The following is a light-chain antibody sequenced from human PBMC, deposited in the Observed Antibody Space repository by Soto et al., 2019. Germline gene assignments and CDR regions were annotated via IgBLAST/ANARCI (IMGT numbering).Light chain of an antibody. J-gene: IGKJ5*01. CDR3: MQSTQLPPT. Sequence: DVVMTQTPLSLSVAPGQPASISCKSSQSLLHITGETFLFWYLQKPGQSPQLLIYEVSTRVSGVPDRFSGIGSGTDFTLEISRLETDDVGIYYCMQSTQLPPTCGQGTRLGIE. V-gene: IGKV2D-29*02. CDR1: QSLLHITGETF. CDR2: EVS.